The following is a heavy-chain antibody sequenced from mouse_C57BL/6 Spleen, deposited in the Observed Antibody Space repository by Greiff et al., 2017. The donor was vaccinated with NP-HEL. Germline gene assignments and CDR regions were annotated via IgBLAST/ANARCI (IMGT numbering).Heavy chain of an antibody. J-gene: IGHJ3*01. Sequence: QVQLQQSGAELARPGASVKLSCKASGYTFTSSGISWVKQRTGQGLEWIGEIYPRSGNTYSNEKFKGKATLTADKSSSTAYMELRSLTSEDSAVYFCARDYGSCDWGQGTLVTVSA. V-gene: IGHV1-81*01. CDR1: GYTFTSSG. CDR2: IYPRSGNT. CDR3: ARDYGSCD. D-gene: IGHD1-1*01.